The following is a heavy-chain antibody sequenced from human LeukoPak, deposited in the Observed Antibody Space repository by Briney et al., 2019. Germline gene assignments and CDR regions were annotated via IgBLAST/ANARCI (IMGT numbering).Heavy chain of an antibody. V-gene: IGHV4-39*01. J-gene: IGHJ6*02. CDR2: IYYSGST. D-gene: IGHD3-3*01. CDR3: ARRVITIFGVVINYGMDV. CDR1: GGSISSSSYY. Sequence: SETLSLTCTVSGGSISSSSYYWGWIRQPPGKGLEWIGRIYYSGSTYYNPSLKSRVTISVDTSKNQFSLKLSSVTAADTAVHYYARRVITIFGVVINYGMDVWGQGTTVTVSS.